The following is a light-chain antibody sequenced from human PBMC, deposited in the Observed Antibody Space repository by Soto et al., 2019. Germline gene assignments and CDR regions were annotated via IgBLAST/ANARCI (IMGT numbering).Light chain of an antibody. CDR3: SSYTRSSNYV. CDR1: GSDVGGYDY. Sequence: QSVLTQPASVSGSPGQSITISCTGTGSDVGGYDYVSWYQHHPGKAPKVMIYEVTNRPSGVSNRSSGSKSGNTASLTISGLLAEDEADYYCSSYTRSSNYVFGNGTKVTV. CDR2: EVT. V-gene: IGLV2-14*01. J-gene: IGLJ1*01.